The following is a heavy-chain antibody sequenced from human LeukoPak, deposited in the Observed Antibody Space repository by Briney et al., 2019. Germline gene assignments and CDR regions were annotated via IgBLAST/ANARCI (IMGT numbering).Heavy chain of an antibody. CDR1: NYFISSGYY. D-gene: IGHD3-9*01. V-gene: IGHV4-38-2*02. CDR2: IYHSGST. J-gene: IGHJ6*03. Sequence: SSETLSLTCNVSNYFISSGYYWGWIRQPPGKGLEWIGNIYHSGSTFYNPSLKSRVTISVDTSKNQFSLKLSSVTAADTAVYYCARHPRQYYDILTGGFYYYYYYMDVWGKGTTVTISS. CDR3: ARHPRQYYDILTGGFYYYYYYMDV.